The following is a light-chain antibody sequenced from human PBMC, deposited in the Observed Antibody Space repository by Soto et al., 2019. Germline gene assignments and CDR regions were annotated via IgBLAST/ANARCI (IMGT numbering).Light chain of an antibody. CDR2: DVS. V-gene: IGLV2-14*01. CDR1: SSDIGSNNY. CDR3: CSYTPTARL. Sequence: QSALTQPASVSGSPGQSITISCTGTSSDIGSNNYVAWFQQRPGKAPTLIIYDVSNRPSGVSTHFSGSKSVTTASLTIYGLLPEDESHYYCCSYTPTARLFGGGTKLTVL. J-gene: IGLJ3*02.